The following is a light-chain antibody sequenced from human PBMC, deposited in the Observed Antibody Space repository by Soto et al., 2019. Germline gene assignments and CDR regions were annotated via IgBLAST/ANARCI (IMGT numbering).Light chain of an antibody. J-gene: IGKJ1*01. CDR1: QSISSW. CDR3: QQYNAYPWT. Sequence: DIQWARSPSTLSASVGDRVTFTCRASQSISSWLAWYQQKPGRAPKLLIYDASTLESGVPSRFSGSGSGTEFTLTISRLQPDDFATYYCQQYNAYPWTFGQGTKV. V-gene: IGKV1-5*01. CDR2: DAS.